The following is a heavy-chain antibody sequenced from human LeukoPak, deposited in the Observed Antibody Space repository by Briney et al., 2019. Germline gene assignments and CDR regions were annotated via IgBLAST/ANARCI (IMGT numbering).Heavy chain of an antibody. CDR3: AKLSRSGWYYFDY. D-gene: IGHD6-19*01. CDR1: GFTFDDYA. J-gene: IGHJ4*02. CDR2: ISWNSGSI. Sequence: GGSLRLSCAASGFTFDDYAMHWVRQAPGKGLEWVSGISWNSGSIGYADSVKGRFTISRDNAKNSLYLQMNSLRAEDTALYYCAKLSRSGWYYFDYWGQGTLVTVSS. V-gene: IGHV3-9*01.